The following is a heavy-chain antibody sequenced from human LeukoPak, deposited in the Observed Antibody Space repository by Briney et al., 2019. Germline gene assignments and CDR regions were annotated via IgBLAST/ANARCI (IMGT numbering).Heavy chain of an antibody. CDR3: ARDRGWTNDGVDI. CDR2: VSPHSGAT. J-gene: IGHJ3*02. CDR1: GYTFTGYY. V-gene: IGHV1-2*02. D-gene: IGHD3-10*01. Sequence: ASVKVSCKASGYTFTGYYMHWVRQAPGQGLEWMGWVSPHSGATNYAQNFQGRVTMTRDTSISTAYMELISLRSDDTAVFYCARDRGWTNDGVDIWGQGTMVTVSS.